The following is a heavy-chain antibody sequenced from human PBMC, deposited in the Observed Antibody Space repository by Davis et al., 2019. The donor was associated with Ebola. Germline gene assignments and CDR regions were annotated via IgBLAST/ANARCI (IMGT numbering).Heavy chain of an antibody. CDR3: ARGFGDVDSFDI. V-gene: IGHV1-2*06. CDR2: INPNSGVA. D-gene: IGHD3-10*01. J-gene: IGHJ3*02. CDR1: GYTFTHYG. Sequence: ASVKVSCKASGYTFTHYGITWVRQAPGHGLEWMGRINPNSGVANYAQRFQGRVTMTTETSISTAYMDLSSLRSDDTAVYFCARGFGDVDSFDIWGQGTMVTVSS.